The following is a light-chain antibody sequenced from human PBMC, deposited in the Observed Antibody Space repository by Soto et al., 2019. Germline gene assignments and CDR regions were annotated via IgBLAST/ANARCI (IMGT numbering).Light chain of an antibody. J-gene: IGLJ2*01. CDR3: CSYASSTTLV. V-gene: IGLV2-23*01. Sequence: QSALTQPASVSGSPGQSITIPCTGTSSDVGSYNLVSWYQQHPGKAPKFLIYEGSKRPSGVSSRFSGSTSGYTASLTISGLQAEDDAHYYCCSYASSTTLVFGGGTKLTVL. CDR1: SSDVGSYNL. CDR2: EGS.